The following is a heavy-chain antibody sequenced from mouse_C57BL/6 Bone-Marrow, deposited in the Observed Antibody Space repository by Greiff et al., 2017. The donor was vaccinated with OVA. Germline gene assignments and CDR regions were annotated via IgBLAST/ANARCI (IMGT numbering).Heavy chain of an antibody. J-gene: IGHJ1*03. CDR1: DSEVFPIAY. CDR3: ARDPYYSNYWYFDV. CDR2: ILPSIGRT. Sequence: QVQLQQSGSELRSPGSSVKLSCKDFDSEVFPIAYMSWVRQKPGHGFEWIGGILPSIGRTIYGEKFEDKATLDADTLSNTAYLELNSLTSEDSAIYYCARDPYYSNYWYFDVWGTGTTVTVSS. D-gene: IGHD2-5*01. V-gene: IGHV15-2*01.